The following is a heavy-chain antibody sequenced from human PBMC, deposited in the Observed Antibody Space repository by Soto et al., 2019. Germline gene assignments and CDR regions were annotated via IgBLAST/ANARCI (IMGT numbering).Heavy chain of an antibody. CDR1: GCSFKGGIHS. CDR3: ARDFAYFDS. D-gene: IGHD3-3*01. Sequence: SETLSLTCPFAGCSFKGGIHSWRWIRQPPGKGLEWIGYVYHTGRTSYNPSLKSRVSISMDTYKNQFSLNLDSVTAADTAVYFCARDFAYFDSWGQGTLVTFSS. J-gene: IGHJ4*02. V-gene: IGHV4-61*01. CDR2: VYHTGRT.